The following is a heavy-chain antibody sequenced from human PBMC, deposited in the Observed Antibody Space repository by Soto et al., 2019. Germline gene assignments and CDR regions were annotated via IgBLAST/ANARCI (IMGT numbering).Heavy chain of an antibody. CDR3: TTDPQAGITIFGVVISGYYYYGMDV. J-gene: IGHJ6*02. D-gene: IGHD3-3*01. CDR1: GFTFSNAW. CDR2: IKSKTDGGTT. Sequence: SLILSCAASGFTFSNAWMSWVRQAPGKGLEWVGRIKSKTDGGTTDYAAPVKGRFTISRDDSKNTLYLQMNSLKTEDTAVYYCTTDPQAGITIFGVVISGYYYYGMDVWGQGTTVTVSS. V-gene: IGHV3-15*01.